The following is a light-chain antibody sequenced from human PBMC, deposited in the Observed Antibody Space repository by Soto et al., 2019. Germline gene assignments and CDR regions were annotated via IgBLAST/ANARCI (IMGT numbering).Light chain of an antibody. CDR2: EVN. Sequence: QSALTQPASVSGSPGQSITISCTGTNSDLGTYNLVSWYQQHSGKAPKLIICEVNKWPSGVPSRFSGSKSGNTASLTISGLQADDEADYYCCSYAGSVAYVFGTGTKLTVL. CDR3: CSYAGSVAYV. CDR1: NSDLGTYNL. V-gene: IGLV2-23*02. J-gene: IGLJ1*01.